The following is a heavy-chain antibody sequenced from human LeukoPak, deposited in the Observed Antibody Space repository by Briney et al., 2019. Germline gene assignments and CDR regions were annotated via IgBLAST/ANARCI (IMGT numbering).Heavy chain of an antibody. Sequence: GGPLRLSCAASGFTFSSYWMSWVRQAPGKGLEWVSAISGSGGSTYYADSVKGRFTISRDNSKNTLYLQMNSLRAEDTAVYYCAKDRGRNDAFDIWGQGTMVTVSS. V-gene: IGHV3-23*01. CDR3: AKDRGRNDAFDI. CDR1: GFTFSSYW. CDR2: ISGSGGST. J-gene: IGHJ3*02.